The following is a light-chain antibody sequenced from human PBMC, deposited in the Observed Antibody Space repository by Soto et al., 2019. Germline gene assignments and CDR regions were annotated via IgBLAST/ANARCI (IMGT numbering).Light chain of an antibody. Sequence: QSALTQPRSVSGSPGQSVTISCTGTSSDVGGYNYVSWHQQRPGKAPKVMIYDVSKRPSGVPDRFSGSKSGNTASLTISGLQAEDGADYYCCSYAGTYTYVFGTGTKLTVL. J-gene: IGLJ1*01. CDR2: DVS. V-gene: IGLV2-11*01. CDR1: SSDVGGYNY. CDR3: CSYAGTYTYV.